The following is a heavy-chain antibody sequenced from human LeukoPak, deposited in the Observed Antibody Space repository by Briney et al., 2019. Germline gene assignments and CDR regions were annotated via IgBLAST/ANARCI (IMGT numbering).Heavy chain of an antibody. V-gene: IGHV1-2*02. CDR1: GYTFTGYY. J-gene: IGHJ4*02. Sequence: GASVKVSCKASGYTFTGYYIHWVRQAPGQGLEWMGWINPNSGGTNYAQKFQGRVTMTRDTSISTAYMELSRLRSDDTAVYYCARGLVRASGNYLYYWGQGTLVTVSS. D-gene: IGHD1-26*01. CDR2: INPNSGGT. CDR3: ARGLVRASGNYLYY.